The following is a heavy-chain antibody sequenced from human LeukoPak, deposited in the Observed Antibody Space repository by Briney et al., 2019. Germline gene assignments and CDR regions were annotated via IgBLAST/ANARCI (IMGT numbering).Heavy chain of an antibody. CDR3: ARGGSGMTAALFHY. J-gene: IGHJ4*01. CDR1: GDSFSSTNAA. Sequence: SQTLSLTCAISGDSFSSTNAAWNWIRQSPSRGLEWLGRTYYRTRWYDDYALSVKSRMTINADTSKNQFSLQLNSVTPEDTAVYYCARGGSGMTAALFHYWGQGTLVTVSS. CDR2: TYYRTRWYD. D-gene: IGHD6-25*01. V-gene: IGHV6-1*01.